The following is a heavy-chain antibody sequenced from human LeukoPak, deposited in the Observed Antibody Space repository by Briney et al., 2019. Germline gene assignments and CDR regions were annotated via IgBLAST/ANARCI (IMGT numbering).Heavy chain of an antibody. J-gene: IGHJ5*02. V-gene: IGHV4-31*03. D-gene: IGHD3-10*01. CDR1: CDSISSGGYY. CDR3: ARDRATYGSGSYWNWFDP. Sequence: SETLSLTCTVSCDSISSGGYYWSWIRQHPGKGLEWIGYIYYSGSTYYNPSLKSRVTISVDTSKNQFSLKLSSVTAADTAVYYCARDRATYGSGSYWNWFDPWGQGTLVTVSS. CDR2: IYYSGST.